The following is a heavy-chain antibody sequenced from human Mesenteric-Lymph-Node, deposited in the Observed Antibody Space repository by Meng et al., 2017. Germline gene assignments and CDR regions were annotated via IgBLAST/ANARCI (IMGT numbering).Heavy chain of an antibody. Sequence: SVKVSCKASGGTFSSYAISWVRQAPGQGLEWMGGIIPIFGTANYAQKFQGRVTLTADESTSTGYMELSSLRSEDTAVYYRARGGYGVRGVIWWFDPWGQGTLVTVSS. J-gene: IGHJ5*02. CDR2: IIPIFGTA. V-gene: IGHV1-69*13. CDR3: ARGGYGVRGVIWWFDP. D-gene: IGHD3-10*01. CDR1: GGTFSSYA.